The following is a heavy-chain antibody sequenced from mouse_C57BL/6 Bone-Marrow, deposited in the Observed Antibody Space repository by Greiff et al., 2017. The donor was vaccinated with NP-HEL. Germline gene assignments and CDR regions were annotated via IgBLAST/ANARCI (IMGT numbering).Heavy chain of an antibody. V-gene: IGHV1-53*01. CDR3: ARGRAPDYFDY. J-gene: IGHJ2*01. CDR2: INPSNGGT. CDR1: GYTFTSYW. D-gene: IGHD3-3*01. Sequence: QVHVKQPGTELVKPGASVKLSCKASGYTFTSYWMHWVKQRPGQGLEWIGNINPSNGGTNYNEKFKSKATLTVDKSSSTAYMQLSSLTSEDSAVYYCARGRAPDYFDYWGQGTTLTVSS.